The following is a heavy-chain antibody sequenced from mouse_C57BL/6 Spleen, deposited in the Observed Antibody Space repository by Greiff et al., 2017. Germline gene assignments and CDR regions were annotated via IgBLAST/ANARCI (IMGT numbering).Heavy chain of an antibody. CDR1: GYTFTSYW. Sequence: QVQLQQPGAELVMPGASVKLSCKASGYTFTSYWMHWVKQRPGQGLEWIGEIDPSDSYTNYNQKFKGKSTLTVDKSSSTAYMQLSSLTSEDAAVYYCARYGDYGSSYFDYWGQGTTLTVSS. CDR3: ARYGDYGSSYFDY. V-gene: IGHV1-69*01. J-gene: IGHJ2*01. D-gene: IGHD1-1*01. CDR2: IDPSDSYT.